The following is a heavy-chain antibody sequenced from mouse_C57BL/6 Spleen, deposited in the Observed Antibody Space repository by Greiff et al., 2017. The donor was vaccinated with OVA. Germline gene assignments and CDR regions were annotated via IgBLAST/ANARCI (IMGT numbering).Heavy chain of an antibody. J-gene: IGHJ3*01. D-gene: IGHD1-1*01. CDR1: GYTFTDYE. Sequence: VQLKESGAELVRPGASVTLSCKASGYTFTDYEMHWVKQTPVHGLEWIGAIDPETGGTAYNQKFKGKAILTADKSSSTAYMELRSLTSEDSAVYYCTHYGSTVWGQGTLVTVSA. V-gene: IGHV1-15*01. CDR2: IDPETGGT. CDR3: THYGSTV.